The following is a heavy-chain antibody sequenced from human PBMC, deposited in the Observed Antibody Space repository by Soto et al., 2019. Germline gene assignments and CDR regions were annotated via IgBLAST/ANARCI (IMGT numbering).Heavy chain of an antibody. D-gene: IGHD6-19*01. CDR1: GGSLSGYY. V-gene: IGHV4-34*01. CDR3: ARGRVSSGWYRDY. J-gene: IGHJ4*02. CDR2: VNPGGIT. Sequence: SETLSLTCAVYGGSLSGYYWTWIRQPPGKGLEWIGEVNPGGITNYSPSVKSRLTISLDTSKNQFSLKLSSVTAADTAVYYCARGRVSSGWYRDYWGQGTLVTVSS.